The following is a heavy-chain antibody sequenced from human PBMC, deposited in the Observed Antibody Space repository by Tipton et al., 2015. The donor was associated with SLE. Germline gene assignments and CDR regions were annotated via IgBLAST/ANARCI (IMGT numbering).Heavy chain of an antibody. Sequence: QLVQSGAEVKKPGESLKISCEGSGYTFTSHWIAWVRQMPGKGLEWMGIIHPSDSETRYSPSSQGQVTMSADRSISTAYLQWSSLKASDSAMYYCARYGGFCDNIDCFAAYFDLWGQGTLVSVS. CDR3: ARYGGFCDNIDCFAAYFDL. J-gene: IGHJ4*02. CDR1: GYTFTSHW. CDR2: IHPSDSET. D-gene: IGHD2-21*02. V-gene: IGHV5-51*03.